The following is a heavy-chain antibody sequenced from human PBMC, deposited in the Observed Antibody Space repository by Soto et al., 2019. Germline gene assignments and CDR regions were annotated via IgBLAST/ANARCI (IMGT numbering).Heavy chain of an antibody. CDR1: GFTFDDYG. V-gene: IGHV3-20*01. J-gene: IGHJ6*03. CDR3: AGQAGPYNCSGGSCPTFYYYYMDV. Sequence: GGSLRLSCAASGFTFDDYGMSWVRQAPGKGLEWVSGINWNGGSTGYADSVKGRFTISRDNAKNSLYLQMNSLRAEDTALYHCAGQAGPYNCSGGSCPTFYYYYMDVWGKGTTVTVSS. CDR2: INWNGGST. D-gene: IGHD2-15*01.